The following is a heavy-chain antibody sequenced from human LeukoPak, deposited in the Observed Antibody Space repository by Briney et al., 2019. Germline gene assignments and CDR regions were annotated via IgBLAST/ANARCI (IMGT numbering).Heavy chain of an antibody. Sequence: PGGSLRLSCAASGFTFSSYGMHWVRQAPGKGLEWVAVISYDGSNKYYADPMKGRFTISRDNSKNTLYLQMNSLRAEDTAVYYCARDFDYWGQGTLVTVSS. CDR2: ISYDGSNK. J-gene: IGHJ4*02. V-gene: IGHV3-30*03. CDR3: ARDFDY. CDR1: GFTFSSYG.